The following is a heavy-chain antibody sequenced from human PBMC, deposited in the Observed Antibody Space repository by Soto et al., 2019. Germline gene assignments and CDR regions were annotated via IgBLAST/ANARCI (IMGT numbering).Heavy chain of an antibody. CDR3: ARDVARRDGYNRFDY. CDR2: INTNTGNP. D-gene: IGHD5-12*01. V-gene: IGHV7-4-1*01. J-gene: IGHJ4*02. Sequence: ASVKVSCKXSGYTFTSYAMNWVRQAPGQGLEWMGWINTNTGNPTYAQGFTGRFVFSLDTSVSTAYLQICSLKAEDTAVCYCARDVARRDGYNRFDYWGQGTLVTVSS. CDR1: GYTFTSYA.